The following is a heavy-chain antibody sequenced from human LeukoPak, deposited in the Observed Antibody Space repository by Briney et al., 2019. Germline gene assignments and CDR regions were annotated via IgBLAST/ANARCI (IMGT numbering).Heavy chain of an antibody. V-gene: IGHV1-18*01. D-gene: IGHD3-3*01. CDR1: GYTFTSYG. J-gene: IGHJ4*02. CDR3: ARDTNYDFWSGYYPPYYFDY. CDR2: ISAYNVNT. Sequence: ALVKVSCKASGYTFTSYGISWVRQAPGQGLEWMGWISAYNVNTNYAQKLQGRVTMTTDTSTSTAYMELRSLRSDDTAVYYCARDTNYDFWSGYYPPYYFDYWGQGTLVTVSS.